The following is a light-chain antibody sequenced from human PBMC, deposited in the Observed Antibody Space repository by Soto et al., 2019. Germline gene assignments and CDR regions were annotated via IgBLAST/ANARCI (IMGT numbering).Light chain of an antibody. CDR1: QGIRND. J-gene: IGKJ1*01. Sequence: DIQMTQFPSSLSASVGDRVTITCRASQGIRNDLAWYQQKPGKAPKRLIYAASSLQSGARSRFSGSGSGTAFTLAISSLQPEDFATFYGLQHSTYSLTFGQGTKVEIK. CDR3: LQHSTYSLT. CDR2: AAS. V-gene: IGKV1-17*01.